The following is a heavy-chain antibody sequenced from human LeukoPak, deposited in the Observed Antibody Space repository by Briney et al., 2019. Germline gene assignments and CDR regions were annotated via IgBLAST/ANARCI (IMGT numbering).Heavy chain of an antibody. J-gene: IGHJ4*02. CDR3: ARDSYYDFWSGLDY. Sequence: GGSLRLXCAASGFTFSSYAMHWVRQAPGKGLEWVAVISYDGSNKYYADSVKGRFTISRDNSKNTLYLQMNSLRAEDTAVYYCARDSYYDFWSGLDYWGQGTLVTVSS. D-gene: IGHD3-3*01. CDR2: ISYDGSNK. V-gene: IGHV3-30*04. CDR1: GFTFSSYA.